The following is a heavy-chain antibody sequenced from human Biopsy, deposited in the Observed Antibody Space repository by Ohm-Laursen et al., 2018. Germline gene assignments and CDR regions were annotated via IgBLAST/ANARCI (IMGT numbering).Heavy chain of an antibody. CDR3: VRSNYHYYGFDV. V-gene: IGHV4-59*01. CDR2: TYYSGST. CDR1: GGSISRDY. Sequence: GTLSLTCTVSGGSISRDYWAWIRQPPGKGLQWIGYTYYSGSTNCNPSLNSRVTIAVDTSKNQFSLRLTSVTAADTAVYYCVRSNYHYYGFDVWGQGTTDTVSS. J-gene: IGHJ6*02.